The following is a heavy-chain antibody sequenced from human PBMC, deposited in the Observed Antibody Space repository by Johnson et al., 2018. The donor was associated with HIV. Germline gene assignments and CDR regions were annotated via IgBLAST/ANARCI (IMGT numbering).Heavy chain of an antibody. D-gene: IGHD2-2*01. CDR3: ARGGYCNSASCYRGNAFDI. CDR2: VNWNGGST. J-gene: IGHJ3*02. Sequence: VQLVESGGGVVRPGGSLRLSCAASGFTFDDYGMTWVRQAPGKGLEWVSGVNWNGGSTGYADSVKGRFTISRDNAKNSLYLQMTSLRAEDTALYYCARGGYCNSASCYRGNAFDIWGQGTMVTVSS. V-gene: IGHV3-20*04. CDR1: GFTFDDYG.